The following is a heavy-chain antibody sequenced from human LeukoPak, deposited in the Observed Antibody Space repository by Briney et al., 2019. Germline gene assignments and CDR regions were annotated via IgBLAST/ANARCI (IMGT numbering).Heavy chain of an antibody. D-gene: IGHD3-22*01. CDR2: IYPGDSDT. Sequence: TGESLKISCKGSGYSFTSYWIGWVREMPGKGLEWMGIIYPGDSDTSYSPSFQGQVTISADKSISTAYLQWSSLKASDTAMYYCARLTYYYDSSGYYRTFDPWGQGTLVTVSS. J-gene: IGHJ5*02. CDR1: GYSFTSYW. V-gene: IGHV5-51*01. CDR3: ARLTYYYDSSGYYRTFDP.